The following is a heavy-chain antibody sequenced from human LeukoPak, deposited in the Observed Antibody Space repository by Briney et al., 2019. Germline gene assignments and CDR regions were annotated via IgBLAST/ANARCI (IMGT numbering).Heavy chain of an antibody. V-gene: IGHV3-23*01. Sequence: GGSLRLSCAASGFSFHTHGLSWVRQAPGKGLEWVSSISDGGDGTYYADSVKGRFTISRDNSQNMLYLQINSLRADDTALYYCVKVYDSSGYYHFDSWGRGTLVTASS. D-gene: IGHD3-22*01. CDR2: ISDGGDGT. J-gene: IGHJ4*02. CDR1: GFSFHTHG. CDR3: VKVYDSSGYYHFDS.